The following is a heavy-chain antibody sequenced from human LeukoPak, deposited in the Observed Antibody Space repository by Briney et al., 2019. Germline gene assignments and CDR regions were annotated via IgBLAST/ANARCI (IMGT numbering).Heavy chain of an antibody. CDR2: ISYDGSNK. CDR3: AKGSDWLRHFDY. CDR1: GFTFSSYG. Sequence: PGGSLRLSCAASGFTFSSYGMHWVRQAPGKELEWVAVISYDGSNKYYADSVKGRFTISRDNSKNTLYLQVNSLRAEDTAVYYCAKGSDWLRHFDYWGQGTLVTVSS. J-gene: IGHJ4*02. V-gene: IGHV3-30*18. D-gene: IGHD3-9*01.